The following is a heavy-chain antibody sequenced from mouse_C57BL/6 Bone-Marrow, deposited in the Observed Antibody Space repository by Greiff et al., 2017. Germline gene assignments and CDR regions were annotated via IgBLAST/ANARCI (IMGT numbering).Heavy chain of an antibody. CDR3: ARFPLRRGRFDY. V-gene: IGHV1-22*01. CDR1: GYTFTDYN. J-gene: IGHJ2*01. Sequence: VQLQQSGPELVKPGASVKMSCKASGYTFTDYNMHWVKQSHGKSLEWIGYINPNNGGTSYNQKFKGKATLTVNKSSSTAYMELRSLTSEDSAVYYCARFPLRRGRFDYWGQGTTLTVSS. D-gene: IGHD2-12*01. CDR2: INPNNGGT.